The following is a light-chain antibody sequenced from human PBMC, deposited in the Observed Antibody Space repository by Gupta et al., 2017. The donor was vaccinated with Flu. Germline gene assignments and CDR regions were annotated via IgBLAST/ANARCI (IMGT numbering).Light chain of an antibody. CDR2: AAS. CDR3: QQYDSSPQT. J-gene: IGKJ1*01. CDR1: QSVSKS. Sequence: PGTLSLWPGESATLSCRASQSVSKSLAWFQQRPGQAPRLLMYAASNRAAGIPDTFSGSGSATDFTLNISRLEPEDFAVYYCQQYDSSPQTFGQGTKVEIK. V-gene: IGKV3-20*01.